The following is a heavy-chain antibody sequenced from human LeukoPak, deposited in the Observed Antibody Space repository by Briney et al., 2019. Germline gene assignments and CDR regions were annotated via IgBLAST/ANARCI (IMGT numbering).Heavy chain of an antibody. CDR3: ARVSGWKFDP. Sequence: SETLSLTCTVSGGSISSYYWSWIRQPPGKGLEWIGYVFYSGCTNYNPSLQSRVTISVDTSKNQFSLKLSSVTAADTAVYYCARVSGWKFDPWGQGTLVTVSS. CDR1: GGSISSYY. J-gene: IGHJ5*02. D-gene: IGHD6-19*01. V-gene: IGHV4-59*01. CDR2: VFYSGCT.